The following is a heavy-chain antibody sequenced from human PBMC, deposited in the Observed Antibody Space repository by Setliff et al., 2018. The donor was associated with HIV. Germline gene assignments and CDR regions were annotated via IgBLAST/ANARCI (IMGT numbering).Heavy chain of an antibody. CDR1: GYTFIGYY. CDR2: IKSNSGDT. V-gene: IGHV1-2*02. J-gene: IGHJ4*02. D-gene: IGHD5-18*01. Sequence: ASVKVSCKASGYTFIGYYMHWVRQAPGQGLEWMGWIKSNSGDTNYARKFQGRVTMTRDTSISTAYMELNRLSSDDTAVYYCARGSGLLTAPLNYWGRGTLVTVSS. CDR3: ARGSGLLTAPLNY.